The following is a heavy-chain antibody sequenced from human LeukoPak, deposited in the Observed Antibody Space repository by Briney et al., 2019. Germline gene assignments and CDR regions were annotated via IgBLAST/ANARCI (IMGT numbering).Heavy chain of an antibody. J-gene: IGHJ5*02. V-gene: IGHV4-31*03. CDR1: GGSISSGGYY. Sequence: PSETLSLTCTVSGGSISSGGYYWSWIRQHPGKGLEWTGYIYYSGSTYYNPSLKSRVTISVDTSKNQFSLRLSSVTAADTAVYYCARAYGDDNWFDPWGQGTLVTVSS. CDR2: IYYSGST. D-gene: IGHD4-17*01. CDR3: ARAYGDDNWFDP.